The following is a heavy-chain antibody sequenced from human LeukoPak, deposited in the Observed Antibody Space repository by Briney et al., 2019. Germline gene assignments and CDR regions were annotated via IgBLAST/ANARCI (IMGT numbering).Heavy chain of an antibody. D-gene: IGHD6-13*01. CDR1: GFTFSDYG. CDR3: AKDFSSSSLGSWYFDL. V-gene: IGHV3-30*02. CDR2: IRYDASNK. J-gene: IGHJ2*01. Sequence: GGSLRLSCAASGFTFSDYGMHWVRQAPGKGLEWVAFIRYDASNKYYGDSMKGRFTVSRDNVKNTLYLQMNSLRTEDTAVYYCAKDFSSSSLGSWYFDLWGRGALVTVYS.